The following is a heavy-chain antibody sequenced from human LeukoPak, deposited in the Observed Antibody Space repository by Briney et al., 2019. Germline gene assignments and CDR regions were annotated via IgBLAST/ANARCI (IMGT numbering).Heavy chain of an antibody. CDR1: GDSITSRNHY. Sequence: PSETLSLTCTVSGDSITSRNHYWGWIRQTPGKGLEWIGTIYYSGTAYYKPSLKSRLSLSADTSKNQLSLKLSSVTAADSAVYYCARVRAAAPYCDHWGQGILVSVSS. D-gene: IGHD2-2*01. V-gene: IGHV4-39*01. CDR3: ARVRAAAPYCDH. CDR2: IYYSGTA. J-gene: IGHJ4*02.